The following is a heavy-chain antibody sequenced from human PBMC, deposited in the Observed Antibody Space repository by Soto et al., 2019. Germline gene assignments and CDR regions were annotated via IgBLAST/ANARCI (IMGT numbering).Heavy chain of an antibody. D-gene: IGHD4-4*01. CDR1: GFTFSRHA. V-gene: IGHV3-30-3*01. Sequence: QVQLVESGGGVVQPGRSLRVSCAASGFTFSRHAMHWVRQAPGKGLEWVAVISNDGSKTDYADSVKGRFTISRDNSKNPLYLQMNSLRAEDTAVYYCARVERDNNYWCYFDYWGQGTLVTVSS. CDR2: ISNDGSKT. CDR3: ARVERDNNYWCYFDY. J-gene: IGHJ4*02.